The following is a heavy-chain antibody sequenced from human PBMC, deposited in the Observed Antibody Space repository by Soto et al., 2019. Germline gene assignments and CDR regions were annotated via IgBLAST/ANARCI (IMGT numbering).Heavy chain of an antibody. V-gene: IGHV3-30-3*01. Sequence: GGSLRLSCAASGFTFSSYAMHWVRQAPGKGLEWVAVISYDGSNKYYADSVKGRFTISRDNSKNTLYLQMNSLRAEDTAVYYCARGLGKWPPYYYGMDVWGQGTTVTVSS. CDR2: ISYDGSNK. CDR3: ARGLGKWPPYYYGMDV. D-gene: IGHD5-12*01. CDR1: GFTFSSYA. J-gene: IGHJ6*02.